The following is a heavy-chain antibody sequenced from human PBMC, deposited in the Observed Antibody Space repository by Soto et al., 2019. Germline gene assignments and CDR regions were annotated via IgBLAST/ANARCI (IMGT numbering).Heavy chain of an antibody. Sequence: EVQLLESGGGLVQPGGSLRLSCAASGFTFSSYAMRWVRQAPVKGLEWVSAISGSGGSTYYADSVKGRFTISRDNSHNTLYLQRTRLSAEDAAVYYCASRSSGGYYDCWGQGTRVPVSS. CDR3: ASRSSGGYYDC. J-gene: IGHJ4*02. D-gene: IGHD6-19*01. CDR2: ISGSGGST. V-gene: IGHV3-23*01. CDR1: GFTFSSYA.